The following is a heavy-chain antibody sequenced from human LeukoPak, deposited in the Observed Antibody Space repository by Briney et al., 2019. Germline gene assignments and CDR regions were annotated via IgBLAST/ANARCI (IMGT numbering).Heavy chain of an antibody. CDR1: GGSVSSGYYY. CDR3: ARDSPNWGGRAFDI. J-gene: IGHJ3*02. V-gene: IGHV4-61*01. D-gene: IGHD7-27*01. Sequence: SETLSLTCAVSGGSVSSGYYYCSWIRQPPGRGLEWIVYRYYGGSTSYNPSLKSRVTISLDTSKNQFSLKLSSVTAADTAIYYCARDSPNWGGRAFDIWGQGTMVIVSS. CDR2: RYYGGST.